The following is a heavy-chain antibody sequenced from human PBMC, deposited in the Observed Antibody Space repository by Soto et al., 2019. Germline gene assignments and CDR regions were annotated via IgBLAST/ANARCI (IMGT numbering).Heavy chain of an antibody. Sequence: SEPLSLTGTVSGDSISVGASFWSWIRQPPGKGLEWIANVYYSGSSYYNPSLKSRLTISVDTTKNQFSLQLKSMTAADTAVYYCAKLSCTSSTCYFPGWFDPWGQGTLVTVSS. CDR2: VYYSGSS. J-gene: IGHJ5*02. V-gene: IGHV4-31*03. CDR1: GDSISVGASF. CDR3: AKLSCTSSTCYFPGWFDP. D-gene: IGHD2-2*01.